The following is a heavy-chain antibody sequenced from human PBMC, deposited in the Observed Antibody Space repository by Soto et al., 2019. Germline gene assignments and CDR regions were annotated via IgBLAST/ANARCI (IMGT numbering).Heavy chain of an antibody. CDR1: GYTFTSYG. D-gene: IGHD3-22*01. J-gene: IGHJ3*02. CDR3: AGYDSSGYFEGAFDI. CDR2: ISAYNGNT. Sequence: ASVKVSCKASGYTFTSYGISWVRQAPGQGLEWMGWISAYNGNTNYAQKLQGRVTMTTDTSTGTAYMELRSLRSDDTAVYYCAGYDSSGYFEGAFDIWGQGTMVTVSS. V-gene: IGHV1-18*04.